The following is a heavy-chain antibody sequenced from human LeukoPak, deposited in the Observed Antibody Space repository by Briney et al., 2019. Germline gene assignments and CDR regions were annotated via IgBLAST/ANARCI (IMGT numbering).Heavy chain of an antibody. CDR3: ARDQVYAFDI. V-gene: IGHV3-48*02. D-gene: IGHD2-8*01. J-gene: IGHJ4*02. Sequence: GGSLRLSCAASGFTFSTYSMSWVRQAPGKGLEWVSYIISSSSTIEYADSVKGRFTISRDNAKNSLYLQMNSLRDEDTAVYYCARDQVYAFDIWGQGTLVTVSS. CDR1: GFTFSTYS. CDR2: IISSSSTI.